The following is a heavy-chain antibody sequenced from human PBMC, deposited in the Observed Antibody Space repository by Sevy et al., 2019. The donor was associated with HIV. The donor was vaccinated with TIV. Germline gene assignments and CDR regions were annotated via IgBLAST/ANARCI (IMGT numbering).Heavy chain of an antibody. CDR1: GFTFSNAW. CDR2: IKSKTDGGTT. D-gene: IGHD6-13*01. Sequence: GGSLRLSCAASGFTFSNAWMNWVRQAPGKGLEWVGRIKSKTDGGTTDYAAPVKGRFTISRDDSNNTLYLQMNSLKTEDTAVYYCTTDKTYSGSWYGDYYYYGMDVWGQGTTVTVSS. J-gene: IGHJ6*02. CDR3: TTDKTYSGSWYGDYYYYGMDV. V-gene: IGHV3-15*07.